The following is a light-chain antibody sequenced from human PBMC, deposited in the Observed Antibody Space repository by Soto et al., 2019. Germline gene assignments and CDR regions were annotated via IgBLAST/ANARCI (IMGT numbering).Light chain of an antibody. Sequence: EIVMTQSPATLSVSPGERATLSCRASQSVSSNLAWYQQKPGQAPRLLISGASARAAGITARFSGSGSGTDSTLTISSLQSEDFAVHYCQQYDSWPGTFGQGTKVEIK. CDR2: GAS. CDR3: QQYDSWPGT. J-gene: IGKJ1*01. CDR1: QSVSSN. V-gene: IGKV3-15*01.